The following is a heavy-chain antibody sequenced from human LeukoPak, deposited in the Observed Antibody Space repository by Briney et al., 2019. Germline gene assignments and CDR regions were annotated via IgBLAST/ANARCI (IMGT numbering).Heavy chain of an antibody. D-gene: IGHD3-3*01. V-gene: IGHV3-30-3*01. CDR2: ISYDGSNK. CDR1: GFTFSSYA. Sequence: GGSLRLSCAASGFTFSSYAMHWVRQAPGKGLEWVAVISYDGSNKYYADSVKGRFTISRDNSKNTLYLQMNSLRAEDTAVYYCAKDQRFLEWFTPSHSRFDYWGQGTLVTVSS. CDR3: AKDQRFLEWFTPSHSRFDY. J-gene: IGHJ4*02.